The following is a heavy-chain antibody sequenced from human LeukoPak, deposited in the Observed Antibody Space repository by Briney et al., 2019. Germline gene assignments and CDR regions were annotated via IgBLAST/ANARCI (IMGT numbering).Heavy chain of an antibody. CDR1: GYSFTGYW. J-gene: IGHJ4*02. CDR2: IYPGDSDT. D-gene: IGHD2/OR15-2a*01. Sequence: GESLKISCKGSGYSFTGYWIGWVRQMPGKGLEWMGIIYPGDSDTRYSPSFQGQVTISADKSISTAYLQWSSLKASDTAMYYCARQQALGPNIGDYVDYWGQGTLVTVSS. CDR3: ARQQALGPNIGDYVDY. V-gene: IGHV5-51*01.